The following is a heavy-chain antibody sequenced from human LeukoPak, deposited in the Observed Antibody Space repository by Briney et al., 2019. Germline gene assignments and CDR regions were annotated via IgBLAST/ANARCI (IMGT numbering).Heavy chain of an antibody. J-gene: IGHJ4*02. D-gene: IGHD1-26*01. CDR2: IYYSGST. Sequence: SETLSLTCTVSGGSISSYYWSWIRQPPGKGLEWIGYIYYSGSTNYNPPLKGRVTISVDTSKNQFSLKLSSVTAADTAVYYCARAVEGATTYYFDYWGQGTLVTVSS. CDR1: GGSISSYY. CDR3: ARAVEGATTYYFDY. V-gene: IGHV4-59*01.